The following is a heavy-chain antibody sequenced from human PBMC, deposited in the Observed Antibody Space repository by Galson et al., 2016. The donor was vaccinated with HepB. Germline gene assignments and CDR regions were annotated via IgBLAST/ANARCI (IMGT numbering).Heavy chain of an antibody. V-gene: IGHV3-9*01. Sequence: SLRLSCAASGFTFDDYAMSWVRQTPGKGLEWVSTISWNSRRIDYADSVKGRFTVTRDNAKNSLHLQMNSLKPEDTALSYCAKDRGNLNYYQLYGLDVWGQGTTVTVSS. D-gene: IGHD3-10*01. CDR3: AKDRGNLNYYQLYGLDV. CDR2: ISWNSRRI. CDR1: GFTFDDYA. J-gene: IGHJ6*02.